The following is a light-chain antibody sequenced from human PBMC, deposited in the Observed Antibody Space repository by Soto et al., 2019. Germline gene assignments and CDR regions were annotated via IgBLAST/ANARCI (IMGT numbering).Light chain of an antibody. Sequence: ILMTQSPSSFSASTGDRVTITCRASQGISSNLAWYQVKPGKAPRLLIYTASYLESGVPSRFSGSGSGTDFTLTISSLQSEDFAVYYCQQYFSYPRTFGGGTKVEIK. V-gene: IGKV1-8*01. CDR1: QGISSN. CDR2: TAS. J-gene: IGKJ4*01. CDR3: QQYFSYPRT.